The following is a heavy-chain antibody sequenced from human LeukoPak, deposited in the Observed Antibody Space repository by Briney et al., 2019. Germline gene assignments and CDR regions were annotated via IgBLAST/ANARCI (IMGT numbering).Heavy chain of an antibody. J-gene: IGHJ4*02. Sequence: ASVRVSCKASGYTFTGYYMHWVRQAPGQGLEWMGWINPNSGGTSYAQKFQGRVTMTRDTSISTAHMELSRLRSDDTAVYYCAGGTSITMIVVALDYWGQGTLVTVSS. D-gene: IGHD3-22*01. V-gene: IGHV1-2*02. CDR1: GYTFTGYY. CDR2: INPNSGGT. CDR3: AGGTSITMIVVALDY.